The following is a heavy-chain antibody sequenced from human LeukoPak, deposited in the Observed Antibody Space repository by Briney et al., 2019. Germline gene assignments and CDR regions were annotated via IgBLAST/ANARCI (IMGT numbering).Heavy chain of an antibody. CDR3: AKEATVTSYWYFDL. J-gene: IGHJ2*01. V-gene: IGHV3-23*01. D-gene: IGHD4-17*01. Sequence: GGSLRLSCAASGFTFRSCAMTWVRQAPGQGLEWVSVISGSGGSTDYADSVKGRFTISRDNSKNTLYLQMNSLGAEDTAVYYCAKEATVTSYWYFDLWGRGTLVTVSS. CDR2: ISGSGGST. CDR1: GFTFRSCA.